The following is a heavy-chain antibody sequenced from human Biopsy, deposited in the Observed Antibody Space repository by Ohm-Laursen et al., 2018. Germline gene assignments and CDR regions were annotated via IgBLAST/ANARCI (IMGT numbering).Heavy chain of an antibody. D-gene: IGHD1/OR15-1a*01. CDR2: IIGIFRTA. CDR1: GGTFSSSA. CDR3: ARGGGYNWNNGWFDP. V-gene: IGHV1-69*01. J-gene: IGHJ5*02. Sequence: SSVKVSCKASGGTFSSSAITWVRQAPGQGLEWMGGIIGIFRTAHYAQKFQGRVTITADEFMSTAYMELSSLRSEDTAVYYCARGGGYNWNNGWFDPWGQGTLVTVSS.